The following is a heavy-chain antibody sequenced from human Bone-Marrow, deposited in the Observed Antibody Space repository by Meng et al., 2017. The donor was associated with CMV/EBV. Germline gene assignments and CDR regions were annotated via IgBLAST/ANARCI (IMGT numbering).Heavy chain of an antibody. J-gene: IGHJ4*02. CDR1: GFTFSSYD. D-gene: IGHD2-2*02. V-gene: IGHV3-13*01. CDR3: ARRYCSSTSCYKGSANDY. CDR2: IGTAGDT. Sequence: GESLKISCAASGFTFSSYDMHWVRQATGKGLEWVSAIGTAGDTYYPGSVKGRFTISRENAKNSLYLQMNNLRAEDTAVYYCARRYCSSTSCYKGSANDYWGQGTLVTVSS.